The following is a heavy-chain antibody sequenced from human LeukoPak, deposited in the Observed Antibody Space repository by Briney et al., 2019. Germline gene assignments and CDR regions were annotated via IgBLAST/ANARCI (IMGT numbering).Heavy chain of an antibody. CDR3: ARVHASDAFDI. V-gene: IGHV4-59*01. CDR1: GGSISSYY. CDR2: IYYSGST. Sequence: SETLSLTCTVSGGSISSYYWSWIRQPPGKGLEWIGYIYYSGSTNYNPSLKNRVTISVDTSKNQFSLKLSSVTAADTAVYYCARVHASDAFDIWGQGTMVTVSS. J-gene: IGHJ3*02.